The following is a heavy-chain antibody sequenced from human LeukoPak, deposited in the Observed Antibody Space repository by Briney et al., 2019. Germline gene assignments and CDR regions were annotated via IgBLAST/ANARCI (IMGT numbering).Heavy chain of an antibody. CDR2: IYYSGST. CDR1: DVSINSGDYY. Sequence: SQTLSLICTVSDVSINSGDYYWSWIRQHPGKGLEWIGYIYYSGSTYYNPSLKSRVTISGDTSKNQLSLKLSSVTAADTAVYYCARGEIFGVVDVWGQGTTVTVSS. D-gene: IGHD3-3*01. CDR3: ARGEIFGVVDV. V-gene: IGHV4-30-4*01. J-gene: IGHJ6*02.